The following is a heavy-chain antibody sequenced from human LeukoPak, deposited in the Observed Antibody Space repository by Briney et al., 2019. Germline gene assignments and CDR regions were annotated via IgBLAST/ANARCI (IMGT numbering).Heavy chain of an antibody. CDR1: GYTLTELS. D-gene: IGHD3-10*01. J-gene: IGHJ5*02. CDR2: FDPEDGET. V-gene: IGHV1-24*01. Sequence: ASVKVSCKVSGYTLTELSMHWVRQAPGKGLEWMGGFDPEDGETIYAQKFQGRVTMTEDTSTDTAYMELSSLRSEDTAVYYCARVSRGYYGSGSQNWFDPWGQGTLVTVSS. CDR3: ARVSRGYYGSGSQNWFDP.